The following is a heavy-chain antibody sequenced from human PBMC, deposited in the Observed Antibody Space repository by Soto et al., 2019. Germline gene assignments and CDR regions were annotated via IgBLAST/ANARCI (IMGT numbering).Heavy chain of an antibody. J-gene: IGHJ4*02. D-gene: IGHD1-26*01. CDR3: ARDLGGSYYAPVDY. V-gene: IGHV1-18*01. Sequence: ASVKVSCKASGYTFTSYGISWVRQAPGQGLEWMGWISAYNGNTKYAQKLQGRVSMTTDTSTSTAYMELRSLRSDDTAVYYCARDLGGSYYAPVDYWGQGTVVTVSS. CDR2: ISAYNGNT. CDR1: GYTFTSYG.